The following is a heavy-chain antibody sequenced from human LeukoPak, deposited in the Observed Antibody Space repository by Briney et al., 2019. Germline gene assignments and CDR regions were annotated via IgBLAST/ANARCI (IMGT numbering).Heavy chain of an antibody. CDR1: GDSISIYY. Sequence: SETLSLTCTVSGDSISIYYWSWIRQPPGRGLEWIGSGHYSANTYNPSLRSRVTISIDTSKNQFSLRVSSVTAADTAVYYCARHGHHGDHDCWGQGILVTVSS. D-gene: IGHD2-21*02. CDR3: ARHGHHGDHDC. V-gene: IGHV4-59*05. J-gene: IGHJ4*02. CDR2: GHYSANT.